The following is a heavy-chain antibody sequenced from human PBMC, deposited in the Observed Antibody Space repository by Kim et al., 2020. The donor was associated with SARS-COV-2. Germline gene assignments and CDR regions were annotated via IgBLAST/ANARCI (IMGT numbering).Heavy chain of an antibody. CDR1: GFTFSSYW. CDR2: IKQDGSEK. Sequence: GGSLRLSCAASGFTFSSYWMSWVRQAPGKGLEWVANIKQDGSEKYYVDSVKGRFTISRDNAKNSLYLQMNSLRAEDTAVYYCASTLEDNDYSNYVPDYWGQGTLVTVSS. J-gene: IGHJ4*02. V-gene: IGHV3-7*01. CDR3: ASTLEDNDYSNYVPDY. D-gene: IGHD4-4*01.